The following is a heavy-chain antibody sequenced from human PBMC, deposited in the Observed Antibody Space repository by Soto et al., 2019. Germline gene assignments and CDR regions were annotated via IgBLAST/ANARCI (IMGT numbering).Heavy chain of an antibody. CDR1: QFTFSYYA. CDR2: IRGTGDYT. V-gene: IGHV3-23*01. D-gene: IGHD4-17*01. J-gene: IGHJ3*02. CDR3: ARDPNGDYIGAFDI. Sequence: GGSLRLSCTTSQFTFSYYAMTWVRQAPGKGLQWVSSIRGTGDYTKYADTVRGRFTMSRDNSKNTLYLQMSSLSDEDTAVYYCARDPNGDYIGAFDIWGQGIMVTVSS.